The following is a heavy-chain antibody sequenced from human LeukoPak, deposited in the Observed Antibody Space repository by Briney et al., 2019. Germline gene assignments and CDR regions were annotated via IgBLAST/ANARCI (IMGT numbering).Heavy chain of an antibody. Sequence: GESLKISCKGAGHNFINYWIAWVRQVPGKGLEWMGIIYPGDSDTRYSPSFQGQVTMSVDKSISAAYLQWSSLKASDTAMYYCAGRESSGSIDYWGHGTLVTVSS. D-gene: IGHD6-19*01. J-gene: IGHJ4*01. CDR1: GHNFINYW. V-gene: IGHV5-51*01. CDR2: IYPGDSDT. CDR3: AGRESSGSIDY.